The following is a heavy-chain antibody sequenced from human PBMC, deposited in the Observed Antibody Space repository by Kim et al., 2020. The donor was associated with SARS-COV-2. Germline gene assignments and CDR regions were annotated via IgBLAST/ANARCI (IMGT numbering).Heavy chain of an antibody. CDR1: GFTFSDYY. CDR3: ARTSSSWYEVLDY. Sequence: GGSLRLSCAASGFTFSDYYMSWIRQAPGKGLEWVSYISSSGSTIYYADSVKGRFTISRDNAKNSLYLQMNSLRAEDTAVYYCARTSSSWYEVLDYWGQGTLVTVSS. CDR2: ISSSGSTI. V-gene: IGHV3-11*04. J-gene: IGHJ4*02. D-gene: IGHD6-13*01.